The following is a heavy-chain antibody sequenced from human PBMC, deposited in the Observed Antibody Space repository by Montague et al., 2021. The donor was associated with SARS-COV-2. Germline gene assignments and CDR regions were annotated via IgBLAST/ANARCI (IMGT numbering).Heavy chain of an antibody. CDR2: IDWYDDK. CDR3: ARISAWYSSGWYAFDY. Sequence: VKPTQTLTLTCTFSGFSLSTSGMCVSWIRQPPGNALEWLALIDWYDDKYYSTSLKTRLTISKDTSKNQVVLTMTNMDPVDTATYYCARISAWYSSGWYAFDYWGQGTLVTVSS. CDR1: GFSLSTSGMC. D-gene: IGHD6-19*01. V-gene: IGHV2-70*01. J-gene: IGHJ4*01.